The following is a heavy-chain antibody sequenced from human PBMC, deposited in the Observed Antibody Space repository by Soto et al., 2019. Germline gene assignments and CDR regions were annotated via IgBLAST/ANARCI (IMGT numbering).Heavy chain of an antibody. CDR3: ARVEITGTTGGYYYYGMDV. D-gene: IGHD1-7*01. V-gene: IGHV4-4*02. Sequence: SSETLSLTCAVSGGSISSSNWWSWVRQPPGKGLEWIGEIYHSGSTNYNPSLKSRVTISVDKSKNQFSLKLSSVTAADTAVYYCARVEITGTTGGYYYYGMDVWGQGTTVTVSS. J-gene: IGHJ6*02. CDR2: IYHSGST. CDR1: GGSISSSNW.